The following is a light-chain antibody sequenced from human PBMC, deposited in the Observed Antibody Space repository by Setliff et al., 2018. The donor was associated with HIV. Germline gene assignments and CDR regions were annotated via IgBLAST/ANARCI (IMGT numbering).Light chain of an antibody. J-gene: IGLJ1*01. CDR3: SSYAGRNRGV. Sequence: QSVLTQPPSASGSPGQSVTISCTGTSSDVGAYNYVSWYQQHPGKAPKLMIYEVNKRPSGVPDRFSGSKPGNTASLTVSGLQDEDEADYYCSSYAGRNRGVFGTGTKV. V-gene: IGLV2-8*01. CDR2: EVN. CDR1: SSDVGAYNY.